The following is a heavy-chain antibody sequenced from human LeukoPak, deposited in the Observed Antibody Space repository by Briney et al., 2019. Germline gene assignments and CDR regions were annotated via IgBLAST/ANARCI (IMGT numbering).Heavy chain of an antibody. J-gene: IGHJ5*02. CDR2: INPNSGGT. Sequence: ASVKVSCKASGYTFTGYYMHWVRQAPGQGLEWMGRINPNSGGTNYAQKFQGRVTMTRDTSTSTAYMELSRLRSDDTAVYYCARDPLIGYSSGWSRGWFDPWGQGTLVTVSS. V-gene: IGHV1-2*06. CDR3: ARDPLIGYSSGWSRGWFDP. CDR1: GYTFTGYY. D-gene: IGHD6-19*01.